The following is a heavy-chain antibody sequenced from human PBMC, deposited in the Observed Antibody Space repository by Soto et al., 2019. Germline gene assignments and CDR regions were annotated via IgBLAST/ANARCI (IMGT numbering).Heavy chain of an antibody. Sequence: WETLSLTCTFSVGSVSSGSYYCSWMRQPPGKGLEWIGYIYYSGSTNYNPSLKSRVTISVDTSKNQFSLKLSSVTAADTAVYYCARVHGGNQKIEYWGEGTLVRVSS. V-gene: IGHV4-61*01. J-gene: IGHJ4*02. D-gene: IGHD2-15*01. CDR3: ARVHGGNQKIEY. CDR1: VGSVSSGSYY. CDR2: IYYSGST.